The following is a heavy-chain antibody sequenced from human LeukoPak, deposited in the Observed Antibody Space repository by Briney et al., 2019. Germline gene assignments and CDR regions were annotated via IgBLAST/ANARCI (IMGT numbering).Heavy chain of an antibody. Sequence: GGSLRLSCAASGFTFSDYYMSWIRQAPGKGLEWVSYISSSGSTIYYADSVKGRFTISRDNAKNSLYLQMNSLRAEDTAVYYCARRIRYFDWLLDYWGQGTLVTVSS. V-gene: IGHV3-11*01. CDR3: ARRIRYFDWLLDY. D-gene: IGHD3-9*01. CDR2: ISSSGSTI. J-gene: IGHJ4*02. CDR1: GFTFSDYY.